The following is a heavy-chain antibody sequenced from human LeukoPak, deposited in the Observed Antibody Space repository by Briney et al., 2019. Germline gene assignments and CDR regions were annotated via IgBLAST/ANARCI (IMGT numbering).Heavy chain of an antibody. Sequence: ASVKVSCKASGYTFTGYYMHWVRQAPGQGLELMGWINPNSGGTNYAQKFQGRVTMTRDTSISTAYMELSRLRSDDTAVYYCAREIVVVPAVSGDYWGQGTLVTVSS. CDR3: AREIVVVPAVSGDY. D-gene: IGHD2-2*01. J-gene: IGHJ4*02. V-gene: IGHV1-2*02. CDR1: GYTFTGYY. CDR2: INPNSGGT.